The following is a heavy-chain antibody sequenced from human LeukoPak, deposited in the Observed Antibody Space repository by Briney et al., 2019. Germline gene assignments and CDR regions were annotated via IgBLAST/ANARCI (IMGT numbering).Heavy chain of an antibody. Sequence: ASVTVSFKASGYTFTFYYMHWVRQAPGQGLEWMGIINPAGGSTTYAQKFQGRLAMTRDTSTSTVSMELSSLKSEDTALYYCAGGSGSPDYWGQGTLVTVSS. D-gene: IGHD1-26*01. CDR1: GYTFTFYY. J-gene: IGHJ4*02. CDR3: AGGSGSPDY. V-gene: IGHV1-46*01. CDR2: INPAGGST.